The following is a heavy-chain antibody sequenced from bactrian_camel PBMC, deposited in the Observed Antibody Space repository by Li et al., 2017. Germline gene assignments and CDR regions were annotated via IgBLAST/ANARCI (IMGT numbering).Heavy chain of an antibody. D-gene: IGHD2*01. CDR2: VNVGGEGT. Sequence: VQLVESGGDLVQPGGSLSLSCAASGSAFSSYEMAWVRSAPGKGLEWVSTVNVGGEGTYYADPVKGRFTIFRDNAKNTLSLQMNSLKPEDSAIYFCAADSASYRGGHYGFGYWGQGTQVTVS. CDR1: GSAFSSYE. J-gene: IGHJ6*01. V-gene: IGHV3S31*01. CDR3: AADSASYRGGHYGFGY.